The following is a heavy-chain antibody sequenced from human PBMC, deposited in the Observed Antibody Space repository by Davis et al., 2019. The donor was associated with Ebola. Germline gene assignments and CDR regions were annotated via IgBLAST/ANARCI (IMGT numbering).Heavy chain of an antibody. J-gene: IGHJ4*02. CDR2: IYTSGST. CDR3: ARGLYFDY. V-gene: IGHV4-61*09. Sequence: PSETLSLTCTVSGGSISSGSYYWSWIRQPAGKGLEWIGHIYTSGSTNYNPSLKSRVTISVDTSKNQFSLKLSSVTAADTAVYYCARGLYFDYWGQGTLVTVSS. CDR1: GGSISSGSYY.